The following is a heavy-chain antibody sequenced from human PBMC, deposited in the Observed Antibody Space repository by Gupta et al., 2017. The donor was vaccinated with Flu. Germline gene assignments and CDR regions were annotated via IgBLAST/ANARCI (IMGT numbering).Heavy chain of an antibody. CDR3: ASTDRDGYNNFDY. CDR2: IHPNSGDT. J-gene: IGHJ4*02. D-gene: IGHD5-12*01. V-gene: IGHV1-2*02. Sequence: MHWVRQAPGQGLEWMGWIHPNSGDTNYAQQFHGRVTMTRDTSISTAYMELTRLTSDDTAVYYCASTDRDGYNNFDYWGQGTLVTVSS.